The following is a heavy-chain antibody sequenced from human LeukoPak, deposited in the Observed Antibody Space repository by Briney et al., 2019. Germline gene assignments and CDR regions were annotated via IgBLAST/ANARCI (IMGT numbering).Heavy chain of an antibody. V-gene: IGHV4-59*01. J-gene: IGHJ4*02. CDR1: GGSISSYY. Sequence: SETLSLTCTVSGGSISSYYWSWIRQPPGKGLEWIGYIYYSGSTKYNPSLKSRVTISVDTSKNQFSLKVNSMTAADTAVYYCARGYFDWSFPFGYWGQGTLVTVSS. CDR3: ARGYFDWSFPFGY. CDR2: IYYSGST. D-gene: IGHD3-9*01.